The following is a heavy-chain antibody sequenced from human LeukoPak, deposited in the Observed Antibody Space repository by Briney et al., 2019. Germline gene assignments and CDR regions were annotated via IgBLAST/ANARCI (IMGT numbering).Heavy chain of an antibody. D-gene: IGHD1-26*01. Sequence: SETLSLTCTVSGGSISSYYWSWIRQPPGKGLEWIGEINHSGSTNYNPSLKSRVTISVDTSKNQFSLKLSSVTAADTAVYYCAVVGATRGFDYWGQGTLVTVSS. V-gene: IGHV4-34*01. CDR1: GGSISSYY. J-gene: IGHJ4*02. CDR3: AVVGATRGFDY. CDR2: INHSGST.